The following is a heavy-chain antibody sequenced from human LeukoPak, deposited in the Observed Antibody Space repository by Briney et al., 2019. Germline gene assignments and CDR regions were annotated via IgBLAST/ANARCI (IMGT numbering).Heavy chain of an antibody. Sequence: SETLSLTCTVSGYSISSGYYWGWIRQPPGKGLEWIGSIYHSGSTYYNPSLKSRVTISVDTSKNQFSLKLSSVTAADTAVYYCARVEYGGAMYYYDSSGLHSKGGYNWFDPWGQGTLVTVSS. CDR3: ARVEYGGAMYYYDSSGLHSKGGYNWFDP. V-gene: IGHV4-38-2*02. J-gene: IGHJ5*02. D-gene: IGHD3-22*01. CDR2: IYHSGST. CDR1: GYSISSGYY.